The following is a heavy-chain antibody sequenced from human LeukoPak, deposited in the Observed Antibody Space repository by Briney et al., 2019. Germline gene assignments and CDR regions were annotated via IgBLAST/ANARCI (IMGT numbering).Heavy chain of an antibody. CDR3: ARDHLGDSITIFGVVPRPFDI. Sequence: ASVKVSCKASGYTFTSYYMHWVRQAPGQGLEWMGIINPSGGSTSYAQKFQGRVTMTRDTSTSTVYMELSSLRSEDTAVYYCARDHLGDSITIFGVVPRPFDIWGQGTMVTVSS. D-gene: IGHD3-3*01. J-gene: IGHJ3*02. CDR1: GYTFTSYY. V-gene: IGHV1-46*01. CDR2: INPSGGST.